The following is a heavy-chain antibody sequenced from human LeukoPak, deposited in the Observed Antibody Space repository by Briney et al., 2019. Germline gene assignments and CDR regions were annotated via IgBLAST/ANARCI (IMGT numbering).Heavy chain of an antibody. D-gene: IGHD3-10*01. V-gene: IGHV3-30*02. CDR2: IRYDGSNK. J-gene: IGHJ3*02. Sequence: GGSLRLSCAASGFTFSSYGMHWVRQAPGKGLEWVAFIRYDGSNKYYADSVKGRFTISRDNSKNTLYLQMNSLRAEDTAVYYCAKDPYGSGSYNDAFDIRGQGTMVTVSS. CDR3: AKDPYGSGSYNDAFDI. CDR1: GFTFSSYG.